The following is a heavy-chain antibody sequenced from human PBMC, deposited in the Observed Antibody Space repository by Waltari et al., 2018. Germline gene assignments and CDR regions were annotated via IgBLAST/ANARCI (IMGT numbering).Heavy chain of an antibody. CDR2: ISFDGSNK. Sequence: QVQLVESGGGVVQPGRSLRLSCAASGFTFRSYAMVWVRQAPGKGLEWVAVISFDGSNKYYADSVKGRFTISRDNSKNTLYLQMNSLRAEDTAVYYCARDTVDSGYVGFYFDYWGQGTLVTVSS. V-gene: IGHV3-30-3*01. CDR1: GFTFRSYA. CDR3: ARDTVDSGYVGFYFDY. J-gene: IGHJ4*02. D-gene: IGHD5-12*01.